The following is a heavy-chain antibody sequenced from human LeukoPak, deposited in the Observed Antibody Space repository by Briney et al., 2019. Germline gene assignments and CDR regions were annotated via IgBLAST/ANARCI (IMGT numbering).Heavy chain of an antibody. V-gene: IGHV1-8*02. Sequence: GASVKVSCKASGGTFSSYAISWVRQAPGQGLEWMGWMNPNSGNTGYAQKFQGRVTMTRNTSISTAYMELSSLRSEDTAVYYCARGASSGWYFGYYYYGMDVWGQGTTVTVSS. D-gene: IGHD6-19*01. CDR3: ARGASSGWYFGYYYYGMDV. J-gene: IGHJ6*02. CDR2: MNPNSGNT. CDR1: GGTFSSYA.